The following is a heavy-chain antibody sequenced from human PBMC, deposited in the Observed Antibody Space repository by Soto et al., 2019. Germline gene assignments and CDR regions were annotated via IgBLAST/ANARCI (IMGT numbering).Heavy chain of an antibody. Sequence: QVELVQSGAEVKKPGSSVKVSCKASGDTFDIYGFNWVRQAPGEGLEWMGVIIPIFETADYAQKFQGRVSINADKSTSTAYMELGSLTSDDTAVYYCARGGIHFADSSGHAFDSWGQGTLISVTS. CDR2: IIPIFETA. D-gene: IGHD3-22*01. V-gene: IGHV1-69*06. CDR3: ARGGIHFADSSGHAFDS. J-gene: IGHJ4*02. CDR1: GDTFDIYG.